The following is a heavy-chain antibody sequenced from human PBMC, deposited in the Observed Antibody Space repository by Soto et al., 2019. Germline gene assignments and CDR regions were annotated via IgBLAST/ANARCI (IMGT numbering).Heavy chain of an antibody. J-gene: IGHJ5*02. D-gene: IGHD3-10*01. CDR2: ISAYNGNT. V-gene: IGHV1-18*01. CDR1: GYTFTSYG. Sequence: ASVKVSCKASGYTFTSYGISWVRQAPGQGLEWMGWISAYNGNTNYAQKLQGRVTMTTDTSTSTAYMELRSLRSDDTAVYYCASMATYYYGSGTQGWFDPWGQGTLVTVSS. CDR3: ASMATYYYGSGTQGWFDP.